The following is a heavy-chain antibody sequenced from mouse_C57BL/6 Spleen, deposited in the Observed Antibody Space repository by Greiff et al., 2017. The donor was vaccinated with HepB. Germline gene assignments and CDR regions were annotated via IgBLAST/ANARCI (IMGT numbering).Heavy chain of an antibody. CDR1: GFTFSDYG. Sequence: DVMLVESGGGLVQPGGSLKLSCAASGFTFSDYGMAWVRQAPRKGPEWVAFISNLAYSIYYADTVTGRFTISRENAKNTLYLEMSSLRSEDTAMYYCARQDYGNYGDYAMDYWGQGTSVTVSS. CDR2: ISNLAYSI. V-gene: IGHV5-15*01. J-gene: IGHJ4*01. D-gene: IGHD2-1*01. CDR3: ARQDYGNYGDYAMDY.